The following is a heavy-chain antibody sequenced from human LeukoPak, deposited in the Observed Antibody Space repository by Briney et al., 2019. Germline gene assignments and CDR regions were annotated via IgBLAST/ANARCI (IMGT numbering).Heavy chain of an antibody. Sequence: SVKVSCKASGGTFSSYAISWVRQAPGQGLEWMGRIIPIFGTANYAQKFQGRVTITADESTSTAYMELSSLRSEDTAVYYCARACGGGSCRRNWFDPWGQGTLVTVSS. CDR3: ARACGGGSCRRNWFDP. J-gene: IGHJ5*02. V-gene: IGHV1-69*13. CDR2: IIPIFGTA. CDR1: GGTFSSYA. D-gene: IGHD2-15*01.